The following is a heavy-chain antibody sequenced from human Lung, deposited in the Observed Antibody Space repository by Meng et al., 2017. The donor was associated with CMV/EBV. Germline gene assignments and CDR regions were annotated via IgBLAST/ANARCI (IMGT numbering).Heavy chain of an antibody. D-gene: IGHD3-10*01. CDR2: IYYTGST. V-gene: IGHV4-59*01. J-gene: IGHJ1*01. CDR3: SATALVRGVRGTYFQH. Sequence: SETLSLTCTVSGGSISNYYWSWIRQPPGKGLEWIGYIYYTGSTNSNPYLKNRVTISIDTSKNQFSLQLISVTAADTAMYYCSATALVRGVRGTYFQHWGQGTLVTGSS. CDR1: GGSISNYY.